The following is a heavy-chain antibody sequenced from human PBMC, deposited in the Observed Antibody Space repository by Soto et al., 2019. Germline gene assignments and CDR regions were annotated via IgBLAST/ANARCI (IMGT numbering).Heavy chain of an antibody. CDR3: ARASSSWYHYFDY. V-gene: IGHV4-59*01. Sequence: SETLSLTCTVSGGSISSYYWSWIRQPPGKGLEWIGYIYYSGSTKYNPSLKSRIAISIDTSKTQFSLKLRSVTAADTAVYYCARASSSWYHYFDYWGQGTLVTVSS. CDR1: GGSISSYY. CDR2: IYYSGST. D-gene: IGHD6-13*01. J-gene: IGHJ4*02.